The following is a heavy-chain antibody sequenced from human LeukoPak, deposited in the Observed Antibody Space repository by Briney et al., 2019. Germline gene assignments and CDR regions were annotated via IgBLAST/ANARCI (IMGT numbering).Heavy chain of an antibody. Sequence: SETLSLTCIVSGVSISSSNYYWGWVRQPPGKGLEWIGNIYSSGSTYYNSSLKSRVTISIDTSNNQVSLKLSSVTAADTAVYYCARRDRNWFDPWGQGTLVTVSS. CDR1: GVSISSSNYY. V-gene: IGHV4-39*07. CDR3: ARRDRNWFDP. CDR2: IYSSGST. D-gene: IGHD3-22*01. J-gene: IGHJ5*02.